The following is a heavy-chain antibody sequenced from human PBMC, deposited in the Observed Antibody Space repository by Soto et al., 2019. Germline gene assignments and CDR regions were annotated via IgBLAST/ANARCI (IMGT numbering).Heavy chain of an antibody. D-gene: IGHD4-17*01. V-gene: IGHV3-23*01. J-gene: IGHJ4*02. CDR1: GFTFSSYA. CDR3: AKDSSSTVTTDYFDY. Sequence: EVQLLESGGGLVQPGGSLRLSCAASGFTFSSYAMSWVRQAPGKGLEWVSAISGSGGSTYYADSVKGRFTISRDNSKNKLYLQMNSLRAEDTAVYYCAKDSSSTVTTDYFDYWGQGTLVTVSS. CDR2: ISGSGGST.